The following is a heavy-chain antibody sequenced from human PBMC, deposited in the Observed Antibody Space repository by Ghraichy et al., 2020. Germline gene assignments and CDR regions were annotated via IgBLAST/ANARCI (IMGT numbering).Heavy chain of an antibody. CDR3: ATYRNTFREF. V-gene: IGHV3-21*03. CDR1: GFIFSASN. CDR2: ITSRTGSI. Sequence: GGSLRLSCSGSGFIFSASNMNWVRQAPGKGLEWVSSITSRTGSIFYADSVKGRFTISRDNAKNSLYLQMDSLRAEDTGVYYCATYRNTFREFWGQGTLVTVSS. D-gene: IGHD1/OR15-1a*01. J-gene: IGHJ4*02.